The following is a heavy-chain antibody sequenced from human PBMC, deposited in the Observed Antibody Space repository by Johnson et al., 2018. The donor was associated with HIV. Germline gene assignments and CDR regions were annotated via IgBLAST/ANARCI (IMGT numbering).Heavy chain of an antibody. CDR3: APAGGAERWFHI. CDR1: GFTFSSYA. D-gene: IGHD2-15*01. Sequence: VQLVESGGGVVQPGGSVRLSCAASGFTFSSYAMSWVLQAPGKGLEWVSALSGSGGTTYYADSVMGRFTIPRDNSKNTLYLQMNSLRAEDTAVYYCAPAGGAERWFHIWGQGTMVTVSS. CDR2: LSGSGGTT. V-gene: IGHV3-23*04. J-gene: IGHJ3*02.